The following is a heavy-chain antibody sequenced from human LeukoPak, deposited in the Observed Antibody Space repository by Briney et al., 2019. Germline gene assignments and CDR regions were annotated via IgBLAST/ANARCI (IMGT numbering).Heavy chain of an antibody. D-gene: IGHD6-13*01. V-gene: IGHV4-38-2*01. CDR2: IYHSGST. CDR3: ARVYYSSSYDYWYFDL. Sequence: SETLSLTCAVSGYSISSGYYWGWIRQPPGKGLEWIGSIYHSGSTYYNPSLKSRVTISVDTSKNQFSLKLSSVTAADTAVYYCARVYYSSSYDYWYFDLWGRGTLVTVSS. CDR1: GYSISSGYY. J-gene: IGHJ2*01.